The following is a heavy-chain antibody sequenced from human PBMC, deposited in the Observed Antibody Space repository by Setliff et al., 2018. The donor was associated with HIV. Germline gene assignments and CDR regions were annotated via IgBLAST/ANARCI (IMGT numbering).Heavy chain of an antibody. Sequence: PGGSLRLSCAASGFTFSDYSMSWIRQAPGKGLEWVSYISDPIYYADSVKGRFTISRDNAKNSLYLQMNSLRAEDTAVYYCAREPIAVAGKQDFDYWGQGTLVTVSS. CDR3: AREPIAVAGKQDFDY. CDR2: ISDPI. D-gene: IGHD6-19*01. J-gene: IGHJ4*02. V-gene: IGHV3-11*01. CDR1: GFTFSDYS.